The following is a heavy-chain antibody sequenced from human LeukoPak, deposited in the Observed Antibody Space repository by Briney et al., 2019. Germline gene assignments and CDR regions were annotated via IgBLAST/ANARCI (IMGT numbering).Heavy chain of an antibody. CDR1: GFSFSDYY. Sequence: GGSLRLSCAASGFSFSDYYMSWIRQAPGKGLEWVSYISSSSSYTNYADSVKGRFTISRDNAKNSLSLQMNSLRVEDTAVYYCARGTTSSPNWFDPWGQGTLVTVSS. CDR3: ARGTTSSPNWFDP. D-gene: IGHD6-13*01. J-gene: IGHJ5*02. CDR2: ISSSSSYT. V-gene: IGHV3-11*06.